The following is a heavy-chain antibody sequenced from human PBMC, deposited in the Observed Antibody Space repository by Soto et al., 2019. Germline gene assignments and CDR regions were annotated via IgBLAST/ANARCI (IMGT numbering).Heavy chain of an antibody. D-gene: IGHD6-19*01. CDR3: AKEPTKYGSGWYFDD. CDR1: GFTFSIYG. V-gene: IGHV3-30*18. CDR2: ISFDGKVA. Sequence: QVQLVESGGGEDQPGRSLRLSCAASGFTFSIYGMHWVRQAPGKGLEWVAVISFDGKVAYYADFVKGRFTISRDNSKNTLYLQMNSLRAEDTAVYYCAKEPTKYGSGWYFDDWGQGTLVTVSS. J-gene: IGHJ4*02.